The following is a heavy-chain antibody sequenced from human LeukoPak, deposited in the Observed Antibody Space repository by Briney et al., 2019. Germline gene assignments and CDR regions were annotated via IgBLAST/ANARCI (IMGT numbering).Heavy chain of an antibody. CDR3: AKDMKQCELLVGFDY. Sequence: GGSLRLSCAASGLTFDDYAMHSVRQAPGKGLEWDSLISGVGSSTSYADSVKGRFTISRDNSKNSLYLQMNSLRTEDTALYYCAKDMKQCELLVGFDYWGQGTLVTVSS. D-gene: IGHD1-26*01. V-gene: IGHV3-43*02. J-gene: IGHJ4*02. CDR2: ISGVGSST. CDR1: GLTFDDYA.